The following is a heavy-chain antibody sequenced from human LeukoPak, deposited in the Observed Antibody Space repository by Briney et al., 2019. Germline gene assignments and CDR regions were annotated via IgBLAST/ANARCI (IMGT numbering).Heavy chain of an antibody. Sequence: GGSLRLSCAASGFTFSTYGMVWVRQAPGKGLEWVAVIWYGGTTKNYADSVKGRFTISRDNSKNTLFLQMNSLRAEDTAVYYCARNGYNYGGFDHWGQGTLVTVSS. CDR1: GFTFSTYG. V-gene: IGHV3-33*01. D-gene: IGHD5-24*01. J-gene: IGHJ4*02. CDR3: ARNGYNYGGFDH. CDR2: IWYGGTTK.